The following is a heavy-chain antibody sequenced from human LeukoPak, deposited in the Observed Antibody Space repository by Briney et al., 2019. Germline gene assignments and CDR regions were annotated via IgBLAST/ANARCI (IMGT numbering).Heavy chain of an antibody. CDR2: IYYSGST. J-gene: IGHJ4*02. V-gene: IGHV4-59*01. CDR1: GGSISSYY. CDR3: ARGGGGYSYGYDY. Sequence: SETLSLTCTVSGGSISSYYWSWIRQPPGKGLEWSGYIYYSGSTNYNPSLKSRVTISVDTSKNQFSLKLSSVTAADTAVYYCARGGGGYSYGYDYWGQGTLVTVSS. D-gene: IGHD5-18*01.